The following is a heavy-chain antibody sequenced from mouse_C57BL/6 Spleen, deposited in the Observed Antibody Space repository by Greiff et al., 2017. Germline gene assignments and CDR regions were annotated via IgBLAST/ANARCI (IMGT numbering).Heavy chain of an antibody. CDR3: ARDPVIYYYGSSPHYAMDY. CDR2: IYPGDGAT. V-gene: IGHV1-80*01. D-gene: IGHD1-1*01. CDR1: GYAFSSYW. Sequence: QVQLQQSGAELVKPGASVKISCKASGYAFSSYWMNWVKQRPGKGLEWIGQIYPGDGATNYNGKFKGKATLTADKSSSTAYMQLSSLTSEDSAVYCCARDPVIYYYGSSPHYAMDYWGQGTSVTVSS. J-gene: IGHJ4*01.